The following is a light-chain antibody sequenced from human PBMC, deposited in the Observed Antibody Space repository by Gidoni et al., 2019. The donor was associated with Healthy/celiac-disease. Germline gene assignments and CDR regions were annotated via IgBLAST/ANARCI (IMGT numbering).Light chain of an antibody. V-gene: IGLV3-21*04. Sequence: SYVLTQPLSVSVAPGKTARITCGGNNIGSKSVHWYQQKPGQAPVLVIYYDSDRPSGIPERFSGSNSGNTATLTISRVEAGDEADYYCQVWDSSSDQGVFGTGTKVTVL. CDR3: QVWDSSSDQGV. J-gene: IGLJ1*01. CDR2: YDS. CDR1: NIGSKS.